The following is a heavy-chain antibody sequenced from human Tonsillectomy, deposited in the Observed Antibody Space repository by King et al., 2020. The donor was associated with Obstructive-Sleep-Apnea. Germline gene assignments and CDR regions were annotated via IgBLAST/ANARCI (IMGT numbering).Heavy chain of an antibody. CDR2: IYYSGCT. V-gene: IGHV4-30-4*01. D-gene: IGHD3-10*01. J-gene: IGHJ4*02. Sequence: VQLQESGPGLVKPLQTLSLTCIFSVVSIRSGDYYWSWIRQPPGKGLECIGGIYYSGCTYYNPSLKSRLTPSVDTSKNQFSLKLSSVTAADTAVYYCAREGYYGSGSTQPDYWGQGTLVTDSS. CDR3: AREGYYGSGSTQPDY. CDR1: VVSIRSGDYY.